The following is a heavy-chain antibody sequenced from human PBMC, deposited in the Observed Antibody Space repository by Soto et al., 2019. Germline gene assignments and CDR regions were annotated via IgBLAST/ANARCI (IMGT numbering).Heavy chain of an antibody. CDR2: ISAYNGNT. Sequence: ASVKVSCKASGYTFTSYGISWVRQAPGQGLEWMGWISAYNGNTNYAQKLQGRVTMTTDTSTSTAYMELRSLRSDDTAVYYCARGLEDYDILTGYYKGFFDYWGQGTLVT. J-gene: IGHJ4*02. CDR3: ARGLEDYDILTGYYKGFFDY. CDR1: GYTFTSYG. V-gene: IGHV1-18*01. D-gene: IGHD3-9*01.